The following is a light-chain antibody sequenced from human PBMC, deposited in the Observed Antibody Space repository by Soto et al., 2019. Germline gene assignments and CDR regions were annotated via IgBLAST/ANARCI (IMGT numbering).Light chain of an antibody. V-gene: IGKV1-27*01. Sequence: DIQMTQSPSSLSASVGDRVTITCRASQGISNYLAWYQQKPGKVPKLLIYAASTLQSGVPSRFSGSGSGTDFTLNISSLRPEDGAKYFFQKYNSAPITFGQGTRLEIK. CDR3: QKYNSAPIT. J-gene: IGKJ5*01. CDR2: AAS. CDR1: QGISNY.